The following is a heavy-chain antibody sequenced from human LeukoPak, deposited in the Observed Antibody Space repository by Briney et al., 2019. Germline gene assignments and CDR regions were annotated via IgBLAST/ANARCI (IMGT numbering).Heavy chain of an antibody. CDR3: ARDPVRRDGYNSNWFDP. Sequence: VASVNVSCKASGGTFSSYAISWVRQAPGQGLEWMGGIIPIFGTANYAQKFQGRVTITADESTSTAYMELSSLRSEDTAVYYCARDPVRRDGYNSNWFDPWGQGTLVTVSS. V-gene: IGHV1-69*01. D-gene: IGHD5-24*01. CDR2: IIPIFGTA. CDR1: GGTFSSYA. J-gene: IGHJ5*02.